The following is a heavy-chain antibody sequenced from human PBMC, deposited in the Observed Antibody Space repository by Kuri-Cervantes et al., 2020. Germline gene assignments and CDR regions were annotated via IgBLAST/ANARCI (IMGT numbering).Heavy chain of an antibody. J-gene: IGHJ3*02. D-gene: IGHD3-3*02. CDR3: ARELASLNAFDI. V-gene: IGHV3-53*05. CDR2: IYSGGST. CDR1: GFTVSSNY. Sequence: GESLKISCAASGFTVSSNYMSWVRQAPGKGLEWVSVIYSGGSTYYAGSVKGRFTISRDNSKNTLYLQMNSLRAEDTAVYYCARELASLNAFDIWGQGTMVTVSS.